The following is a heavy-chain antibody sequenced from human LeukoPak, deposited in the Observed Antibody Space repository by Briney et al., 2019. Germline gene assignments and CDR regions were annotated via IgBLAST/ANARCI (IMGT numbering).Heavy chain of an antibody. Sequence: ASVKVSCKASGYTFSSYDINWVRQATGQGLEWMGWMNPNSGNTGYAQKFQGRLNMTRNTSIDTAYMELSSLRSDDTAVYYCARDYGGNYFDYWGQGTLVTVSS. CDR3: ARDYGGNYFDY. J-gene: IGHJ4*02. D-gene: IGHD4-23*01. CDR1: GYTFSSYD. CDR2: MNPNSGNT. V-gene: IGHV1-8*01.